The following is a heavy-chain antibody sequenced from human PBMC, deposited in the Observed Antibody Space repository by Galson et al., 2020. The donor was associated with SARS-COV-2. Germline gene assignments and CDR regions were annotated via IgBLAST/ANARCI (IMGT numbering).Heavy chain of an antibody. Sequence: LSLTCAASGFTFSSYAMHWVRQAPGKGLEWVAVISYDGSNKYYADSVKGRFTISRDNSKNTLYLQMNSLRAEDTAVYYCASTSGSYRNAFDIWGQGTMVTVSS. CDR2: ISYDGSNK. J-gene: IGHJ3*02. CDR3: ASTSGSYRNAFDI. D-gene: IGHD1-26*01. V-gene: IGHV3-30*01. CDR1: GFTFSSYA.